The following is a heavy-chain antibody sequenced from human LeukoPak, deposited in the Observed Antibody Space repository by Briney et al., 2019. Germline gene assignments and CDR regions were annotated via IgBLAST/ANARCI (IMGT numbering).Heavy chain of an antibody. Sequence: GGSLRLSCAASGFTFSSYAMHWVRQAPGKGLEWVAVISYDGSNKYYADSVKGRFTISRDNSRNTLYLQMNSLRAEDTAVYYCARGPFRAIDYWGQGTLVTVSS. D-gene: IGHD1-26*01. J-gene: IGHJ4*02. CDR1: GFTFSSYA. CDR2: ISYDGSNK. V-gene: IGHV3-30-3*01. CDR3: ARGPFRAIDY.